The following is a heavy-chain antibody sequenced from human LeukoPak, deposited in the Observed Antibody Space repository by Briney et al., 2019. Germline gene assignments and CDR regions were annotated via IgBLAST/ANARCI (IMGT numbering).Heavy chain of an antibody. J-gene: IGHJ4*02. D-gene: IGHD6-19*01. CDR1: GFTFSSYW. V-gene: IGHV3-7*01. CDR3: ARGIAVADFADRGLDY. Sequence: GGSLRLSCAASGFTFSSYWMSWVRQAPGKGLEWVANIKQDGSEKYYVDSVKGRFTISRDNAKNSLYLQMNSLRAEDTAVYYCARGIAVADFADRGLDYWGQGTLVTVSS. CDR2: IKQDGSEK.